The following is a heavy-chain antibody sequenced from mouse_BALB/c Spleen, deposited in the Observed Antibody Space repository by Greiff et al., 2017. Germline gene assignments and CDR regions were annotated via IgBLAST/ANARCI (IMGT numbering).Heavy chain of an antibody. V-gene: IGHV1-14*01. Sequence: VQLKQSGPELVKPGASVKMSCKASGYTFTSYVMHWVKQKPGQGLEWIGYINPYNDGTKYNEKFKGKATLTSDKSSSTAYMELSSLTSEDAAVYYCARYYYGYVKYFDVWGAGTTVTVSS. CDR3: ARYYYGYVKYFDV. CDR2: INPYNDGT. D-gene: IGHD1-2*01. J-gene: IGHJ1*01. CDR1: GYTFTSYV.